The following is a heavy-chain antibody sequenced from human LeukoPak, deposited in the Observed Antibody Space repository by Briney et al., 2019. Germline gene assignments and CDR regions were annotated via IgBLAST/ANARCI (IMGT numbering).Heavy chain of an antibody. V-gene: IGHV3-7*01. Sequence: PGGSLRLSCAASGFTFSTYWMSWVRQAPGKGLEWVANIKQDGSEKYYVDSVKGRLTISRDNAKNSLHLQMSSLRAEDTAVYYCARLNYDSSGYYRSAPFDYWGQGTLVTVSS. D-gene: IGHD3-22*01. CDR3: ARLNYDSSGYYRSAPFDY. CDR2: IKQDGSEK. J-gene: IGHJ4*02. CDR1: GFTFSTYW.